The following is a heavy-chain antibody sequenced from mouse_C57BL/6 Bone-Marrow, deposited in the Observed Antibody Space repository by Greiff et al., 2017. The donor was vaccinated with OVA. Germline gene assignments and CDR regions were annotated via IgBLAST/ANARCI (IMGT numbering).Heavy chain of an antibody. J-gene: IGHJ2*01. CDR2: IYPGDGDT. V-gene: IGHV1-80*01. D-gene: IGHD1-1*01. CDR1: GYAFSSYW. Sequence: QVQLQQSGAELVKPGASVKISCKASGYAFSSYWMNWVKQRPGKGLEWIGQIYPGDGDTNYNGKFKGKATLTADKSSSTAYMQLSSLTSEDSAIYYCAREGYYGRFDYWGQGTTLTVSS. CDR3: AREGYYGRFDY.